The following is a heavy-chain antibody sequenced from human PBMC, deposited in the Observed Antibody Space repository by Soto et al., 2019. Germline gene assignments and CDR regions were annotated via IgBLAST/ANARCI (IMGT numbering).Heavy chain of an antibody. CDR2: IYYTGST. CDR1: GGSISSYY. CDR3: ARADYDDYYFNY. V-gene: IGHV4-59*01. Sequence: SETLSLTCTVSGGSISSYYWSWIRQPPGKGLEWIGYIYYTGSTNYNPSLKSRHTISVDTSKSHFSLKLSSVTAADTAVYYCARADYDDYYFNYWGQGTLVTVSS. D-gene: IGHD4-17*01. J-gene: IGHJ4*02.